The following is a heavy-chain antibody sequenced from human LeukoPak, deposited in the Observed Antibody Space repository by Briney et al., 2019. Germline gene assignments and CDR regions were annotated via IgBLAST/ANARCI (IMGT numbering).Heavy chain of an antibody. CDR1: GFTFRSYG. CDR3: TKDRGSRWFGPIDY. D-gene: IGHD6-13*01. V-gene: IGHV3-33*06. J-gene: IGHJ4*02. Sequence: PEGSLRLSCAASGFTFRSYGMHWVRQAPDKGLEWVAVIWDDGSKTFHADSVRGRFTISRDNSKDTLYLQMNDLRAEDTAVYYCTKDRGSRWFGPIDYWGQGTLVAVSS. CDR2: IWDDGSKT.